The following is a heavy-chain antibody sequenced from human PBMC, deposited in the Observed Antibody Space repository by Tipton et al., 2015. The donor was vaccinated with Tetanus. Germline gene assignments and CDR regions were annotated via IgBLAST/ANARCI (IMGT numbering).Heavy chain of an antibody. Sequence: QLVQSGAEVKKPGSSVKVSCKSSGGTFSNYVFNWVRLAPGQGLERMGGFSPIFRRPNYAQKFQVRVTIRADESTSTAYMGLRSLTSADTAVYYCAREAINSEDRRAFDVWGQGTMVTVSS. CDR2: FSPIFRRP. J-gene: IGHJ3*01. D-gene: IGHD3-22*01. CDR1: GGTFSNYV. V-gene: IGHV1-69*01. CDR3: AREAINSEDRRAFDV.